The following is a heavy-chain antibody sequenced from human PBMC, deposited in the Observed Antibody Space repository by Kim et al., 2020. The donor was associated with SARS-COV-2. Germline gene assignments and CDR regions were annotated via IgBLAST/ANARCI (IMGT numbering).Heavy chain of an antibody. CDR1: GFTFSSYS. CDR3: ARVFRYYYDSSGYPVAFDI. J-gene: IGHJ3*02. CDR2: ISSSSSYI. D-gene: IGHD3-22*01. V-gene: IGHV3-21*01. Sequence: GGSLRLSCAASGFTFSSYSMNWVRQAPGKGLEWVSSISSSSSYIYYADSVKGRFTISRDNAKNSLYLQMNSLRAEDTAVYYCARVFRYYYDSSGYPVAFDIWGQGTMVTVSS.